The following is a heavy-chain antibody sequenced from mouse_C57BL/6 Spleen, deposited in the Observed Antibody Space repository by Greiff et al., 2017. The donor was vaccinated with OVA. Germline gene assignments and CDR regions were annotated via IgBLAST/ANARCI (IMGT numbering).Heavy chain of an antibody. V-gene: IGHV1-64*01. Sequence: QVQLQQPGAELVKPGASVKLSCKASGYTFTSYWMHWVKQRPGQGLEWIGMIHPNSGSTNYNEKFKSKATLTVDKSSSTAYMQLSSLTSEDSAVYYCARIYDDYDVWFAYWGQGTLVTVSA. D-gene: IGHD2-4*01. CDR2: IHPNSGST. CDR1: GYTFTSYW. J-gene: IGHJ3*01. CDR3: ARIYDDYDVWFAY.